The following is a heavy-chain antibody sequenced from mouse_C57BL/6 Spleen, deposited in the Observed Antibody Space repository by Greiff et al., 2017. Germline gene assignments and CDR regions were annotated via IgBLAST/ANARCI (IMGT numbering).Heavy chain of an antibody. V-gene: IGHV1-64*01. CDR2: IHPNSGST. Sequence: QVQLQQPGAELVKPGASVKLSCKASGYTFTSYWMHWVKQRPGQGLEWIGMIHPNSGSTNYNEKFKSKATLTVDKSSSTAYMQLSSLTSEDSAVYYWARSGGSSHFDYWGQGTTLTVSS. CDR1: GYTFTSYW. J-gene: IGHJ2*01. D-gene: IGHD1-1*01. CDR3: ARSGGSSHFDY.